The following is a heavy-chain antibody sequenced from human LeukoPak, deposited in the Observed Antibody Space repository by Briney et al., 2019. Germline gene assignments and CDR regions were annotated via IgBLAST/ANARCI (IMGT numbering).Heavy chain of an antibody. Sequence: PSETLSLTCTVSGGSISSYYWNWIRQPPGKGLEWIGSISCSGSTNYNPSLESRVTISVDTSKNQISLKLSSVTAADTTVYYCARAPERWYSYGSYTYYYMDVWGKGTTVTVSS. V-gene: IGHV4-59*01. J-gene: IGHJ6*03. CDR2: ISCSGST. CDR3: ARAPERWYSYGSYTYYYMDV. D-gene: IGHD5-18*01. CDR1: GGSISSYY.